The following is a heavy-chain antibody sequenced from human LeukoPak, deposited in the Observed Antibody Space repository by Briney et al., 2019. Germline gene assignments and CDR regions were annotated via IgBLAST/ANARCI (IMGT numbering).Heavy chain of an antibody. CDR2: ISPYNGNT. V-gene: IGHV1-18*01. CDR1: GYTFTTYG. CDR3: ARGQGTGIHFWAYFDY. D-gene: IGHD5-18*01. J-gene: IGHJ4*02. Sequence: GASVKVSCKASGYTFTTYGITWVRQAPGQGLEWMGWISPYNGNTIYAQKLQGRVTMTTDTSTGTAYMELRSLRSDDTAVYYCARGQGTGIHFWAYFDYWGQGAPVTVSS.